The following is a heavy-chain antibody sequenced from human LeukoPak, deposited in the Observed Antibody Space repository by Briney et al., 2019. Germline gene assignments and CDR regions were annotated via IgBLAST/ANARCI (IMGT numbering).Heavy chain of an antibody. D-gene: IGHD3-22*01. CDR3: ARNSSGYLDS. V-gene: IGHV4-34*01. CDR2: INHSGST. CDR1: GESFSGYY. J-gene: IGHJ4*02. Sequence: SETLSLTCAVYGESFSGYYWSWGWNRQPPGKGLEWIGEINHSGSTNYNPSLKSRVTISVDTSKNQFSLKLNSVTAADTAVYYCARNSSGYLDSWGQGTLVTVSS.